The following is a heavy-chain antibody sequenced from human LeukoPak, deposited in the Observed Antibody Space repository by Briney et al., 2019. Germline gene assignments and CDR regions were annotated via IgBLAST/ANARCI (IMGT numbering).Heavy chain of an antibody. V-gene: IGHV4-59*01. CDR2: MYYTGST. CDR1: GVSISSDY. Sequence: PSETLSLTCSVSGVSISSDYWSWIRQPPGKGLEWIGYMYYTGSTNYNPSFKSRVTISLATSKTQFSLKLSSVTPADTAVYYCARVSVVYGMDVWGQGTTVTVSS. J-gene: IGHJ6*02. CDR3: ARVSVVYGMDV.